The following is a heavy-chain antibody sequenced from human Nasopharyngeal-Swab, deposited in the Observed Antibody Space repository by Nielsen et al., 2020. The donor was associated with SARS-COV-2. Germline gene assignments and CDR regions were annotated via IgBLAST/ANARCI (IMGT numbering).Heavy chain of an antibody. J-gene: IGHJ4*02. V-gene: IGHV3-53*01. CDR2: IYSGGST. CDR1: GSTVSSNY. CDR3: ARDIGGSSGDY. Sequence: GESLKISCAASGSTVSSNYMSWVRQAPGKGLEWVSVIYSGGSTYYADSVKGRFTISRDNSKNTLYLQMNSLRAEDTAVYYCARDIGGSSGDYWGQGTLVTVSS. D-gene: IGHD1-26*01.